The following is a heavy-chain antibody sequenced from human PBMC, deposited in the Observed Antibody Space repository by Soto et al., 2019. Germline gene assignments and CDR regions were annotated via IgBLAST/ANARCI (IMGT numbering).Heavy chain of an antibody. CDR1: GGSISSGDYY. V-gene: IGHV4-30-4*01. CDR2: IYYSGST. J-gene: IGHJ5*02. CDR3: ARGRDSWFDP. D-gene: IGHD2-15*01. Sequence: SETLSLTFTVSGGSISSGDYYWSWIRQPPGKGLEWIGYIYYSGSTYYNPSLKSRVTISVDTSKNQFSLKLSSVTAADTAVYYCARGRDSWFDPWGQGTRVTSPQ.